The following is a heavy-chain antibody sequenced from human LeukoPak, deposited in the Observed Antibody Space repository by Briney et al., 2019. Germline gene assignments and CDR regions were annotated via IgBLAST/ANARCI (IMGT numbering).Heavy chain of an antibody. Sequence: ASVKVSCKASGGTFISYAISWVRQAPGQGLEWMEGIIPIFGTANYAQKFQGRVTITADESTSTAYMELSSLRSEDTAVYYCARSLLGSGYYYYGMDVWGQGTTVTVSS. J-gene: IGHJ6*02. V-gene: IGHV1-69*13. CDR3: ARSLLGSGYYYYGMDV. CDR1: GGTFISYA. CDR2: IIPIFGTA. D-gene: IGHD3-3*01.